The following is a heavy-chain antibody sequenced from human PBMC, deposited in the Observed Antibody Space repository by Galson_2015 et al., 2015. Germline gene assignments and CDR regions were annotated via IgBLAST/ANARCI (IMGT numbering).Heavy chain of an antibody. D-gene: IGHD6-19*01. CDR1: GFTFDDYA. J-gene: IGHJ4*02. Sequence: SLRLSCAASGFTFDDYAMHWVRQAPGKGLEWVSGISWNSGSIGYADSVKGRFTISRDNAKNSLYLQMNSLRAEDTALYYCAKAGFSASSGWYRVNRDQYYFDYWGQGTLVTVSS. CDR3: AKAGFSASSGWYRVNRDQYYFDY. V-gene: IGHV3-9*01. CDR2: ISWNSGSI.